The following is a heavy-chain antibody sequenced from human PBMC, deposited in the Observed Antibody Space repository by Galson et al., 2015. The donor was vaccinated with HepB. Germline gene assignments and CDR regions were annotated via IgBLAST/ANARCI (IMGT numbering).Heavy chain of an antibody. D-gene: IGHD3-10*01. V-gene: IGHV3-9*01. CDR3: AVGSGRTNPLTFDY. CDR1: GFTFDDSA. Sequence: SLRLSCAASGFTFDDSAMHWVRQAPGKGLEWVSGISWNSGTAASADSVKGRFTISRDNAKKSLYLQMNSLRAEDTALYYCAVGSGRTNPLTFDYWGQGTLVTVSS. J-gene: IGHJ4*02. CDR2: ISWNSGTA.